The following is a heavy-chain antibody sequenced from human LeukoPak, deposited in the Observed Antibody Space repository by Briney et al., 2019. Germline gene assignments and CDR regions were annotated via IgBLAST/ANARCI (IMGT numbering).Heavy chain of an antibody. CDR3: ARHQALLWFGELFGTGLDY. Sequence: KPLETLSLTCAVYGGSFSGYYWSWIRQPPGKGLEWIGEINHSGSTNYNPSLKSRVTISVDTSKNQFSLKLSSVTAADTAVYYCARHQALLWFGELFGTGLDYWGQGTLVTVSS. CDR2: INHSGST. D-gene: IGHD3-10*01. V-gene: IGHV4-34*01. CDR1: GGSFSGYY. J-gene: IGHJ4*02.